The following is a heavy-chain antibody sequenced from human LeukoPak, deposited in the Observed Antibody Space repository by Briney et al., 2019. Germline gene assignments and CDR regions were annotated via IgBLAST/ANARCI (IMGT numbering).Heavy chain of an antibody. CDR1: GFMFSTYS. Sequence: GGSLRLSCAASGFMFSTYSMNWVRQAPGKGLEWVSSISSSSSHIYYADSVKGRFTISRDNAKNSLYLQMNSLRAEDTAVYYCANTILTGALWGQGTLVTVSS. D-gene: IGHD2-2*02. J-gene: IGHJ4*02. CDR2: ISSSSSHI. V-gene: IGHV3-21*01. CDR3: ANTILTGAL.